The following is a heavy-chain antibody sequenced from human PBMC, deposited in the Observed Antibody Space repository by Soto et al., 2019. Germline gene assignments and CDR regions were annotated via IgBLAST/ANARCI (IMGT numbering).Heavy chain of an antibody. J-gene: IGHJ4*02. V-gene: IGHV4-59*01. D-gene: IGHD3-22*01. Sequence: SETLSLTCTVSGGSISSYYWSWIRQPPGKGLEWIGYIYYSGGTNYNPSLKSRVTISVDTSKNQFSLKLSSVTAADTAVYYCARQRDSSGYYFHLDYWGQGTLVTVSS. CDR2: IYYSGGT. CDR3: ARQRDSSGYYFHLDY. CDR1: GGSISSYY.